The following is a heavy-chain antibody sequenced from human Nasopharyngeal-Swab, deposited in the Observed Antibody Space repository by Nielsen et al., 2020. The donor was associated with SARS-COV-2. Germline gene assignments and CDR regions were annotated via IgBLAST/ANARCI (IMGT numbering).Heavy chain of an antibody. CDR2: IRYDGSNK. CDR3: ARDGLDYDFWSAYFMDV. J-gene: IGHJ6*02. Sequence: GGSLRLSCAASGFTFSSYGMHWVRQAPGKGLEWVAFIRYDGSNKYYADSVKGRFTISRDNAKNSLYLQMNSLRAEDTAVYYCARDGLDYDFWSAYFMDVWGQGTTVTVSS. CDR1: GFTFSSYG. D-gene: IGHD3-3*01. V-gene: IGHV3-30*02.